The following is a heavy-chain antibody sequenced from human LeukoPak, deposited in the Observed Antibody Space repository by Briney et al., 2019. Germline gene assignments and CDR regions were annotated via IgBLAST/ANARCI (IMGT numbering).Heavy chain of an antibody. CDR2: ISTSGGTT. CDR1: GFTFTNYA. V-gene: IGHV3-23*01. Sequence: GGSLRLSCAAFGFTFTNYAMSWVRQASGKGLEWVSAISTSGGTTFYADSVTGRFTISRDNSKNTLYLQMNTLRAEDTALYYCARYTYNSGRWFDLWGQGTLVTVSS. J-gene: IGHJ5*02. CDR3: ARYTYNSGRWFDL. D-gene: IGHD1-26*01.